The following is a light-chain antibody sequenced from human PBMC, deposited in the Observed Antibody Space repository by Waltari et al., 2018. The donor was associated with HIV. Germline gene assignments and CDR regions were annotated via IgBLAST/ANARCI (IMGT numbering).Light chain of an antibody. J-gene: IGLJ2*01. V-gene: IGLV1-47*01. CDR1: NSNIASNF. CDR2: RNN. Sequence: QSVLTQAPSASATPGQRVTISCSGTNSNIASNFVSWYQQVPGGAPKLLIYRNNQRPSGVPDRFSGSKSVTSASLAISGLRSEDEADYYCAAWDDSLSGLVFGGRTKLTVL. CDR3: AAWDDSLSGLV.